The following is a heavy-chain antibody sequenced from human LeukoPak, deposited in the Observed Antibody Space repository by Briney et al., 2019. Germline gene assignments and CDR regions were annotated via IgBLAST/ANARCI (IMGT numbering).Heavy chain of an antibody. CDR1: GFTFSSYN. D-gene: IGHD1-26*01. Sequence: GGSLRLSCAASGFTFSSYNMHWVRQAPGKGLEWVAVISYDGSNKDYADSGKGRFTISRDNSKNTLYLQMNSLRAEDTAVYYCARANRWACELDYWGQGTLVTVSS. V-gene: IGHV3-30*03. J-gene: IGHJ4*02. CDR3: ARANRWACELDY. CDR2: ISYDGSNK.